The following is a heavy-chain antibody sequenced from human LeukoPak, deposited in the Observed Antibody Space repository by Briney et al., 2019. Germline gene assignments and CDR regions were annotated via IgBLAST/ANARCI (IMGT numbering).Heavy chain of an antibody. V-gene: IGHV4-39*01. CDR3: ASHTGGKLDAFDL. CDR2: IYYRGST. Sequence: PSETLSLTCTVSGGSISSTTYYSGWIRQPPGKGLEWIGSIYYRGSTYYNPSLKSRVTISVDTSKNKFSLKLNSVTAADTAVYYCASHTGGKLDAFDLWGQGTMVTVSS. CDR1: GGSISSTTYY. J-gene: IGHJ3*01. D-gene: IGHD4-23*01.